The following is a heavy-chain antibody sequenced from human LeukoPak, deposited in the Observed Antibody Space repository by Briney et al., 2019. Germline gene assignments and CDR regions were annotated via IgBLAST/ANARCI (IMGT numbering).Heavy chain of an antibody. CDR3: AKGADITMVRGVIKRRYYYYGMDV. Sequence: GGSPRLSCAASGFTFSSYAMSWVRQAPGKGLEWVSAISGSGGSTYYADSVKGRFTISRDNSKNTLYLQMNSLRAEDTAVYYCAKGADITMVRGVIKRRYYYYGMDVWGQGTTVTVSS. J-gene: IGHJ6*02. D-gene: IGHD3-10*01. V-gene: IGHV3-23*01. CDR1: GFTFSSYA. CDR2: ISGSGGST.